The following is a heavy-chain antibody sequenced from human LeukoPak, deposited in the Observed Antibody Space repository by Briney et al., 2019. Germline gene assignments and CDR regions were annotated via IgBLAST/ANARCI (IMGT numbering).Heavy chain of an antibody. J-gene: IGHJ5*02. CDR2: ISSSSGII. CDR3: IVFGDSNH. CDR1: GFTFNTYT. Sequence: PGGSLRLSCAASGFTFNTYTMNWVRQAPGKGLEWVSYISSSSGIIDYADSVRGRFTISRDTSKNTLYLQINSLRVEDTAVYYCIVFGDSNHWGQGTLVTVSS. V-gene: IGHV3-48*01. D-gene: IGHD4-17*01.